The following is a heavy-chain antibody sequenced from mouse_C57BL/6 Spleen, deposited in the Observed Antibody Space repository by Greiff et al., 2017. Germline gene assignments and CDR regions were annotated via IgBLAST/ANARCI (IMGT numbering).Heavy chain of an antibody. J-gene: IGHJ4*01. CDR1: GYTFTSYW. V-gene: IGHV1-72*01. CDR3: ARDYGSTYYYAMDY. D-gene: IGHD1-1*01. CDR2: IDPNSGGT. Sequence: QVQLQPPGAELVKPGASVKLSCKASGYTFTSYWMHWVKQRPGRGLEWIGRIDPNSGGTKYKEKFKSKATLTVDKPYSTAYMQLSSLTSEDSAVYYCARDYGSTYYYAMDYWGQGTSVTVSS.